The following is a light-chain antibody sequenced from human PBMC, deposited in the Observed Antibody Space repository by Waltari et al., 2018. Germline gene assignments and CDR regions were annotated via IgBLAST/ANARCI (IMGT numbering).Light chain of an antibody. J-gene: IGKJ3*01. CDR1: QSISSY. V-gene: IGKV1-39*01. CDR2: AAS. CDR3: QQRGT. Sequence: DIQMTQSPSSLSASVGDRVTITCRASQSISSYLNWYQQKPGKAPKLLIYAASSLQSGVPSRFSGSGSWTDFTLTISSLQPEDFATYYCQQRGTFGPGTKVDIK.